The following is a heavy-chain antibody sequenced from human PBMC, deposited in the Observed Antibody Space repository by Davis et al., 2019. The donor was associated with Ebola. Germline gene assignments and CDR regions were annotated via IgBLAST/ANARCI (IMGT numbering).Heavy chain of an antibody. V-gene: IGHV4-34*01. CDR3: ARVNFCIGGSCYSHDH. Sequence: SETLSLTCAVDGGSFSAYYWSWIRQPPGKGLEWIGEIYHTGDTNYNPSLKSRVTISVDTSKNQFSLRLNSVTAADTAVYYCARVNFCIGGSCYSHDHWGQGTLVTVSS. CDR1: GGSFSAYY. CDR2: IYHTGDT. D-gene: IGHD2-15*01. J-gene: IGHJ5*02.